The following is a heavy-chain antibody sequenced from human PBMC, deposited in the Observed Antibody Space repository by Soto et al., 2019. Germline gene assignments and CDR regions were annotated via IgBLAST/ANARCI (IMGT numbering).Heavy chain of an antibody. V-gene: IGHV3-23*01. CDR2: VSRSGGNT. J-gene: IGHJ4*02. CDR1: GFTFSSYA. Sequence: GGSLRLSCAASGFTFSSYAMSWVRQAPGEGLEWVSAVSRSGGNTYYADSVKGRFTISRDNSKNTLYLQMNSLRAEDMAAYYCAKDFGHYDILTGYLAFGYWGQGTLVTVSS. D-gene: IGHD3-9*01. CDR3: AKDFGHYDILTGYLAFGY.